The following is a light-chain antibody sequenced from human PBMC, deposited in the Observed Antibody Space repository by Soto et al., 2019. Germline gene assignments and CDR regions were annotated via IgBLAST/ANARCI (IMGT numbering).Light chain of an antibody. V-gene: IGKV1-39*01. CDR1: QSISSY. CDR2: AAS. Sequence: DIQMTQSPSSLSASVGDRVTITCRASQSISSYLNWYQQKPGKAPKLLIYAASSLHSGVPSRFSGSGSGSDFTLTISSLQPEDFATYYCQQSFSTPWTFGQGPKVEIK. J-gene: IGKJ1*01. CDR3: QQSFSTPWT.